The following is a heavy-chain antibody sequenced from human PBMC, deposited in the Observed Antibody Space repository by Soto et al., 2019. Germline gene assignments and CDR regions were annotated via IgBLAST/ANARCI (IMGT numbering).Heavy chain of an antibody. J-gene: IGHJ4*02. D-gene: IGHD5-12*01. V-gene: IGHV1-46*01. CDR1: GYTFTSYY. Sequence: ASVKVSCKASGYTFTSYYMHWVRQAPGQGLEWMGIINPSGGSTSYAQKFQGRVTMTRDTSTSTVYMELSSLRSEDTAVYYCARDNIFLGDGYNYVGYWGQGTLVTAPQ. CDR3: ARDNIFLGDGYNYVGY. CDR2: INPSGGST.